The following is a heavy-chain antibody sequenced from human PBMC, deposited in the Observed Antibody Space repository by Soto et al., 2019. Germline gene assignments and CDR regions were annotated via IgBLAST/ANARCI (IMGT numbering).Heavy chain of an antibody. V-gene: IGHV3-13*05. J-gene: IGHJ6*02. CDR3: ARTDRDFYGLHV. CDR1: GFTFRNYD. CDR2: ISAAGDP. Sequence: EVQLVESGGGLVQPGGSLRLSCEASGFTFRNYDMHWVRQGTGKGLEWVSGISAAGDPDYADSVEGRFTISRENAQNSFFLQRNSLRVGDTAVYYCARTDRDFYGLHVWGQGTTVIVSS.